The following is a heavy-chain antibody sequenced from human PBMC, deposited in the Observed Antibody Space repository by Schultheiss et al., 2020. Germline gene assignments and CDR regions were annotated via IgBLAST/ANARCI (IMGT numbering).Heavy chain of an antibody. J-gene: IGHJ4*02. V-gene: IGHV3-33*01. Sequence: GGSLRLSCAASGFTFSTYGMHWVRQAPGKGLEWVAVIWYDGRDKYYADSVQGRFSIFRDNSKNTLYLQMISLRAEDTAVYYCARDATDYEKFDYWGQGALVTGSS. D-gene: IGHD4-17*01. CDR1: GFTFSTYG. CDR3: ARDATDYEKFDY. CDR2: IWYDGRDK.